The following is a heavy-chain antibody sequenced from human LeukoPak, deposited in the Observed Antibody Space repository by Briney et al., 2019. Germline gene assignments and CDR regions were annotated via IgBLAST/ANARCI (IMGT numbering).Heavy chain of an antibody. CDR2: ITSSSIYK. CDR1: GFTFSRYS. CDR3: ARDFGYYGSGSYPDCFDY. D-gene: IGHD3-10*01. Sequence: PGGSLRLSCAASGFTFSRYSMNWVRQAPGKGLEWVSSITSSSIYKYYADSVKGRFTISRDNAKNSLYLQMNSLRAEDTAIYYCARDFGYYGSGSYPDCFDYWGQGTLVTASS. J-gene: IGHJ4*02. V-gene: IGHV3-21*01.